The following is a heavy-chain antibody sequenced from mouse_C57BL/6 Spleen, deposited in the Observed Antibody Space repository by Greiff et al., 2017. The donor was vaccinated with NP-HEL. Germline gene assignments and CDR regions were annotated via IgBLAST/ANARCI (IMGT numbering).Heavy chain of an antibody. Sequence: QVQLKESGAELVKPGASVKISCKASGYAFSSYWMNWVKQRPGKGLEWIGQIYPGDGDTNYNGKFKGKATLTADKSSSTAYMQLSSLTSEDSAVYFCARGYYGNLYAMDYWGQGTSVTVSS. J-gene: IGHJ4*01. V-gene: IGHV1-80*01. CDR2: IYPGDGDT. CDR1: GYAFSSYW. CDR3: ARGYYGNLYAMDY. D-gene: IGHD2-1*01.